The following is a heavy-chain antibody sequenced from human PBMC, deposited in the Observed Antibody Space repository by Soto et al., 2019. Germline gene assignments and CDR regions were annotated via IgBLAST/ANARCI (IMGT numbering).Heavy chain of an antibody. V-gene: IGHV6-1*01. D-gene: IGHD3-9*01. CDR3: ARALPNYDILTGYYLDPFDY. CDR1: GDSVSSNSAA. CDR2: TYCRSKWYN. J-gene: IGHJ4*02. Sequence: SQTLSLTCAISGDSVSSNSAAWNWIRQSPSRGLEWLGRTYCRSKWYNDYAVSVKSRITINPDTSKNQFSLQLNSVTPEDTAVYYCARALPNYDILTGYYLDPFDYWGQGTLVTVSS.